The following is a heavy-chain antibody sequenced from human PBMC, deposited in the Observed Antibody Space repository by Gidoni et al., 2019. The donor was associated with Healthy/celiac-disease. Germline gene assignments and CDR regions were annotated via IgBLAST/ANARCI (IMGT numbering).Heavy chain of an antibody. CDR1: GFTCSSYG. V-gene: IGHV3-33*01. CDR3: ASNLRGGGNSSY. D-gene: IGHD2-21*02. Sequence: QVQLVESGGGVVQPGRSLRLSCAAAGFTCSSYGMHWVRQAPGKGLEWVAVIWYDGSNKYYADSVKGRFTISRDNSKNTLYLQMNSLRAEDTAVYYCASNLRGGGNSSYWGQGTLVTVSS. J-gene: IGHJ4*02. CDR2: IWYDGSNK.